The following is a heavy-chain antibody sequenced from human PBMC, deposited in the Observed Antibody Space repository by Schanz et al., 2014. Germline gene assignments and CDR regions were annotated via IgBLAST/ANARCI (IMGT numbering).Heavy chain of an antibody. CDR2: ISSRGTTI. Sequence: QVQLEESGGGLVTPGGSLRLSCAASGFTFSDYYMSWIRQAPWKGLECISYISSRGTTIYYADSVKGRFTISRDNAENSLYLQMSSLRAEDTAVYYCASSSYRLLSYYYAMDVWGQGTTVTVSS. D-gene: IGHD1-26*01. CDR3: ASSSYRLLSYYYAMDV. J-gene: IGHJ6*02. V-gene: IGHV3-11*01. CDR1: GFTFSDYY.